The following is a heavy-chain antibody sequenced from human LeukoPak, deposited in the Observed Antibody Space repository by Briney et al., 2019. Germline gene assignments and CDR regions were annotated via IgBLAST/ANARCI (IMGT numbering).Heavy chain of an antibody. CDR2: ITGTGATT. CDR1: GXTFSSYA. V-gene: IGHV3-23*01. CDR3: AKRGADSGGNSALAAFDI. Sequence: GGSLRLSCTASGXTFSSYAMSWVRQAPGKGLEWVSAITGTGATTYYADSVKGRFTISRDNSKNTLYLQMNSLRAEDTAVYYCAKRGADSGGNSALAAFDIWGQGTMVTVSS. D-gene: IGHD4-23*01. J-gene: IGHJ3*02.